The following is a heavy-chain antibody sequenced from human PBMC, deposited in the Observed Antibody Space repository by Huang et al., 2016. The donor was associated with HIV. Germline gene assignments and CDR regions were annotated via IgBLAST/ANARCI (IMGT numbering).Heavy chain of an antibody. D-gene: IGHD3-3*01. V-gene: IGHV4-34*01. CDR1: GASFTGNY. Sequence: QVHLQQWGAGLLKPSETLTLTCAVSGASFTGNYWTWIRQTPGKGLEWIGEINDSGATIYNPSRESRVTISIDRSKKQFSLRLSSMTAADTAVYYCARQWVLLDYLMGMDVWGQGTTVIVSS. CDR2: INDSGAT. J-gene: IGHJ6*02. CDR3: ARQWVLLDYLMGMDV.